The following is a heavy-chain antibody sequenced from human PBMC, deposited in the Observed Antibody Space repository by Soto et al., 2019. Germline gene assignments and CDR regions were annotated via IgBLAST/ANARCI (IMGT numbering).Heavy chain of an antibody. CDR3: ARSVGFYDTSGYDY. CDR2: IYYTGNT. V-gene: IGHV4-39*01. CDR1: GGSIGSSSYY. J-gene: IGHJ4*02. D-gene: IGHD3-22*01. Sequence: SETLSLTCTVSGGSIGSSSYYWGWIRQPPEKGLEWIGSIYYTGNTYYNPSLKSRVTVSVDTSKNQFSLKLSSVTAADTAVYFCARSVGFYDTSGYDYWGQGTLVTV.